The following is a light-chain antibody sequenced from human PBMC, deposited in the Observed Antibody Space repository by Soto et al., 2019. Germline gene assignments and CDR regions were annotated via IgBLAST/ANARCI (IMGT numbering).Light chain of an antibody. CDR2: DNN. V-gene: IGLV1-51*01. Sequence: QSVLTQPPSVSAAPGQRATISCSGRSSNIGNNYVSWYQQLPGTAPKLLIYDNNNRPSGIPDRFSGSKSGTSATLDITGLQTGDEADYYCGTWDSSLSAGVFGGGTKVTVL. CDR3: GTWDSSLSAGV. J-gene: IGLJ3*02. CDR1: SSNIGNNY.